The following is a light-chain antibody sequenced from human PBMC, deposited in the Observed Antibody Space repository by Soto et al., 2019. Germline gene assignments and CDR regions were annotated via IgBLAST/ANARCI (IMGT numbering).Light chain of an antibody. J-gene: IGKJ4*01. CDR3: QQYDTSLPYT. Sequence: EIVLTQSPGTLSLSPGDRATLSCEASQSVNNNYLAWYQHKPGQAPRLIIYGASSRATGIPDRFSASGSGTDFTLTIRRLEPEDFAVYYCQQYDTSLPYTFGGGTKVEIK. V-gene: IGKV3-20*01. CDR2: GAS. CDR1: QSVNNNY.